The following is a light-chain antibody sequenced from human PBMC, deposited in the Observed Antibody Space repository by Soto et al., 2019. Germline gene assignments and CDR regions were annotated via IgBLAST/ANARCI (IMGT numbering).Light chain of an antibody. Sequence: QSALTQPASVSESPGQSITISCTGTSSDVGGYKYVSWYQQHPGKAPKLMIYDASYRPSGVPNRFSGSKSGNTASLTISGLQVEDEADYYCASYTASNTPWVFGGGTKLTVL. CDR2: DAS. CDR3: ASYTASNTPWV. J-gene: IGLJ3*02. CDR1: SSDVGGYKY. V-gene: IGLV2-14*03.